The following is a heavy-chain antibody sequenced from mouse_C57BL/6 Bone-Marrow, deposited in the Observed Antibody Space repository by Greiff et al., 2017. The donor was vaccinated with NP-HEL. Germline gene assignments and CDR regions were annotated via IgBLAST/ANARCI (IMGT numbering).Heavy chain of an antibody. J-gene: IGHJ2*01. D-gene: IGHD2-1*01. CDR1: GYTFTSYG. Sequence: QVQLKQSGAELARPGASVKLSCKASGYTFTSYGISWVKQRTGQGLEWIGEIYPRSGNTYYTEKSKGKATLTADKSSSTAYMQLRRLTSEDSAVYFCARRGNYSSWGRGPTLTVSS. CDR3: ARRGNYSS. V-gene: IGHV1-81*01. CDR2: IYPRSGNT.